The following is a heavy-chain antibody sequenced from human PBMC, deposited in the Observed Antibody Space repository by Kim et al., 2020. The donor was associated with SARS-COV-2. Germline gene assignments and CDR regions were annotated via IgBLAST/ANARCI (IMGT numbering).Heavy chain of an antibody. CDR3: ARNLRRSWPGGAFDN. D-gene: IGHD6-13*01. V-gene: IGHV4-39*01. J-gene: IGHJ3*02. Sequence: SETLSLTCTVSGGSISSSSYYWCWIRQPPGKALEWIGSIYYSGTTYYNPSLNSRVTISIATSKNQFSLRLSSVTAADTAVYYCARNLRRSWPGGAFDNCGQGTMVTVSS. CDR2: IYYSGTT. CDR1: GGSISSSSYY.